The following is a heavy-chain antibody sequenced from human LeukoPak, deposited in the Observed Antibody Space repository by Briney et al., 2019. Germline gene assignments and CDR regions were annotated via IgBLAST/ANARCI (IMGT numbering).Heavy chain of an antibody. D-gene: IGHD1-14*01. V-gene: IGHV3-23*01. Sequence: GGSLRLSCAASGFTFSSYAMSWVRQAPGKGLEWVSGISGSGGSTYYADSVKGRFTISRDNSKNTLYLQMDCLRAEDTAVYYCAILDHVDAFDIWGQGTMVTVSS. CDR3: AILDHVDAFDI. CDR2: ISGSGGST. CDR1: GFTFSSYA. J-gene: IGHJ3*02.